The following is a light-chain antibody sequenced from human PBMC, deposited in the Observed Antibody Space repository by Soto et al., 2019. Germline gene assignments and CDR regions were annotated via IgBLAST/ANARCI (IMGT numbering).Light chain of an antibody. CDR3: QQYGGSTRT. V-gene: IGKV1-39*01. Sequence: DIQMTQSPSSLSASLGGRVTITCRASQSIGRFLNWHQQKKGKAPNVLINVASTLRSGVPSRFSGSGYGTDFNLSISRLETEDFAVYYCQQYGGSTRTFGQGTKVDIK. CDR1: QSIGRF. CDR2: VAS. J-gene: IGKJ1*01.